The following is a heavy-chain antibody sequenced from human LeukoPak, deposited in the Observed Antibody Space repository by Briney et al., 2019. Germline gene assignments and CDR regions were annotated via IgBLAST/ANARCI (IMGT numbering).Heavy chain of an antibody. Sequence: ASVKVSYKASGYTFTSYGISWVRQAPGQGLEWMGWISAYNGNTNYAQKLQGRVTMTTDTSTSTAYMELRSLRSDDTAVYYCARALTDFWSGYSRDDAFDIWGQGTMVTVSS. CDR3: ARALTDFWSGYSRDDAFDI. J-gene: IGHJ3*02. D-gene: IGHD3-3*01. CDR2: ISAYNGNT. CDR1: GYTFTSYG. V-gene: IGHV1-18*01.